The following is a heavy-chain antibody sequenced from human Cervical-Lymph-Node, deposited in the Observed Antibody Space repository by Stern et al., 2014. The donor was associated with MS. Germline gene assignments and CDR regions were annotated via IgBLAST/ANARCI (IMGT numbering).Heavy chain of an antibody. CDR1: GGTISNYI. CDR2: IIPMFGIA. J-gene: IGHJ4*02. CDR3: ARATSDYIWGTYRFLDS. Sequence: VQLVESGAEVKKPGSSVKVSCKASGGTISNYIIGWVRQAPGQVLEWMGGIIPMFGIATYAEKFQDRVTITADESTSTAYMDLSSLRSEDTAVYYCARATSDYIWGTYRFLDSWGQGTLVIVSS. D-gene: IGHD3-16*02. V-gene: IGHV1-69*01.